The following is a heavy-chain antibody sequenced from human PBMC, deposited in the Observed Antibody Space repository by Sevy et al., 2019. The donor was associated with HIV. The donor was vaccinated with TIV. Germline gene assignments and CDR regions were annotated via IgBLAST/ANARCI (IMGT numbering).Heavy chain of an antibody. V-gene: IGHV3-48*03. D-gene: IGHD6-6*01. CDR1: GFTFSSYE. J-gene: IGHJ6*02. CDR3: ARDVIDPYSSSPGYYYYYGMDV. CDR2: ISSSGSTI. Sequence: GESLKISCAASGFTFSSYEMNWVRQAPGKGLEWVSYISSSGSTIYYADSVKGRFTISRDNAKNSLYLQMNSLRAEDTAVYDCARDVIDPYSSSPGYYYYYGMDVWGQGTTVTVSS.